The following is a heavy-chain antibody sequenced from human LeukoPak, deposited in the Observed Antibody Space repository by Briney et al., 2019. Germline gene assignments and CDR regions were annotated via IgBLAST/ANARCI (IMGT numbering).Heavy chain of an antibody. D-gene: IGHD5-18*01. CDR1: GFTFSDYY. CDR2: IYSGGST. J-gene: IGHJ4*02. V-gene: IGHV3-53*04. CDR3: ARGLYSYGYSDY. Sequence: GGSLRLSCAASGFTFSDYYMSWVRQAPGKGLEWVSVIYSGGSTYYADSVKGRFTISRHNSKNTLYLQMNSLRAEDTAVYYCARGLYSYGYSDYWGQGTLVTVSS.